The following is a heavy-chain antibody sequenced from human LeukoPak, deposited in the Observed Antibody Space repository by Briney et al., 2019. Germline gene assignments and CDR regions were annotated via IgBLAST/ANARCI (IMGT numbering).Heavy chain of an antibody. V-gene: IGHV3-11*01. D-gene: IGHD2-21*01. J-gene: IGHJ6*02. CDR1: GFTFSDYY. CDR3: ATLQPFADCGPPALYGMDV. Sequence: GGSLRLSCAASGFTFSDYYMSWIRQAPGKGLEWVSYISSSGSTIYYADSVKGRFTISRDNAKNSLYLQMNSLRAEDTAVYYCATLQPFADCGPPALYGMDVWGQGTTVTVSS. CDR2: ISSSGSTI.